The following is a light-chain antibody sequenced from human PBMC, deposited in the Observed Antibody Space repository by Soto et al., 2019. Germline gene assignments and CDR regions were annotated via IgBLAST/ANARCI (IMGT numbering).Light chain of an antibody. CDR1: NIAAKS. CDR3: QVWDSSSDQPV. CDR2: DDR. Sequence: SYDLTQPPSVSVSPGQTGIVACWCSNIAAKSVHWYQQKPGQAPVLVVYDDRDRPSGVPERFSGSNSGNTATLTISRVEAGDAADFWCQVWDSSSDQPVFGGGTKVTVL. V-gene: IGLV3-21*02. J-gene: IGLJ2*01.